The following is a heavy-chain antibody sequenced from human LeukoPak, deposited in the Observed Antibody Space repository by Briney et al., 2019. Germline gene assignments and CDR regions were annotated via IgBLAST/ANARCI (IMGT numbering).Heavy chain of an antibody. CDR1: GFTFSSYS. J-gene: IGHJ3*02. V-gene: IGHV3-21*01. D-gene: IGHD6-13*01. CDR2: ISSSSSYI. CDR3: ARQGSSWYYAFDI. Sequence: GGSLRLSCAASGFTFSSYSVNWVRQAPWKGLEWVSSISSSSSYIYYADSVKGRFTISRDNAKNSLYLQMNSLRAEDTAVYYCARQGSSWYYAFDIWGQGTMVTVSS.